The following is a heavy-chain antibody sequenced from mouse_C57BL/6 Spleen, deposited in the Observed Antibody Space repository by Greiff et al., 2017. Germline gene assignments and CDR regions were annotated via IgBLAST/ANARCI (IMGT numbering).Heavy chain of an antibody. D-gene: IGHD4-1*01. J-gene: IGHJ4*01. CDR2: INPNNGGT. CDR1: GYTFTDYY. Sequence: EVQLQQSGPELVKPGASVKISCKASGYTFTDYYMNWVKQSHGKSLEWIGDINPNNGGTSYNQKFKGKATLTVDKSSSTAYMELRSLTSEASAVYYCARLGQEGDYYAMDYWGQGTSGTVSS. V-gene: IGHV1-26*01. CDR3: ARLGQEGDYYAMDY.